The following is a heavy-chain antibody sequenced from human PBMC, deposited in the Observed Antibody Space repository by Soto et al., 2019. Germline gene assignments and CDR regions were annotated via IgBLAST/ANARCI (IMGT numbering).Heavy chain of an antibody. CDR2: IDYSGGT. V-gene: IGHV4-59*12. Sequence: QVQLQESGPGLVKPSETLSLTCTVSGGSISGYYWSWIRQPPGQGLEWIGYIDYSGGTNYNSSLKSRVTISVDTSRNQLSLKLSSVTAADTAMYYCAGFGHAWANPFDIWGQGTMVTVSS. D-gene: IGHD1-26*01. J-gene: IGHJ3*02. CDR1: GGSISGYY. CDR3: AGFGHAWANPFDI.